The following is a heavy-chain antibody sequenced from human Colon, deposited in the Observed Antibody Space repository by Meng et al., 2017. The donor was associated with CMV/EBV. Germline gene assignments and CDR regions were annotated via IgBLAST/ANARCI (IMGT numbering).Heavy chain of an antibody. CDR2: IHWDDDK. V-gene: IGHV2-5*02. D-gene: IGHD2-8*02. CDR1: GFSLTTTGAG. CDR3: ARHSLTILTD. J-gene: IGHJ4*02. Sequence: IPLKELGPALVKPTQSITLTCTFSGFSLTTTGAGVAWVRQPPGKAPELLALIHWDDDKRYSPSLKNRLNLTKDTSKNQVVFSMTDLDPADTGTFYCARHSLTILTDWGQGALVTVSS.